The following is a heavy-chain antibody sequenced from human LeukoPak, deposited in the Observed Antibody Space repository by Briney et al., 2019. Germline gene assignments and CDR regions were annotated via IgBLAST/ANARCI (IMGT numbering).Heavy chain of an antibody. D-gene: IGHD5-18*01. CDR3: ARRRYNYGDFDY. V-gene: IGHV4-38-2*02. CDR2: IDHSGST. CDR1: GYSISSGYF. Sequence: SETLSLTCTVSGYSISSGYFWGWIRQPPGKGLEWTGSIDHSGSTYYNPSLKSRITISVDTSKNQFSLKLSSVTAADTAVYYCARRRYNYGDFDYWGQGTLVTVSS. J-gene: IGHJ4*02.